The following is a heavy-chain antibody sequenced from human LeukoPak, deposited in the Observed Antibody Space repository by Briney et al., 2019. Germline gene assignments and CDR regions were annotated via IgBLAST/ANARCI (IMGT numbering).Heavy chain of an antibody. CDR3: ARDQGYYFDY. J-gene: IGHJ4*02. Sequence: PSQTLSLTCTVSGGSISSGDYYWGWIRQPPGKGLEWIGYIYDSGNTYYNASLRGRVTISVDTSKNQLSLKLSSVTAADTAVYYCARDQGYYFDYWGQGTLVTVSS. CDR1: GGSISSGDYY. V-gene: IGHV4-30-4*01. CDR2: IYDSGNT.